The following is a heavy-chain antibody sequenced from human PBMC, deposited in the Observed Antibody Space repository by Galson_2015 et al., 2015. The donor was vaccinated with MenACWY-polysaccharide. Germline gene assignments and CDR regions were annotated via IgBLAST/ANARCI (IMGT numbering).Heavy chain of an antibody. CDR2: LKNDRSAK. J-gene: IGHJ6*02. CDR3: ARGHLGLGL. V-gene: IGHV3-7*01. CDR1: GLTVINRW. D-gene: IGHD7-27*01. Sequence: SLRLFCSASGLTVINRWLSWCSQAPGKGLVWGASLKNDRSAKYYVDSVKGRFTISRDNAKDSLYLQMKTLTAEDTAVYFCARGHLGLGLWGQGTTVTVSS.